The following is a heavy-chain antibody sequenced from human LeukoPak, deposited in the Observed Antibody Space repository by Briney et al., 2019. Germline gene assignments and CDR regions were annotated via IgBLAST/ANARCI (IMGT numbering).Heavy chain of an antibody. V-gene: IGHV1-2*02. CDR3: ARDGAAADFDY. D-gene: IGHD6-13*01. CDR2: INPNSGGT. J-gene: IGHJ4*02. Sequence: ASVKLSCKASGYTFTGYYMHWVRHAPGQGLEWMGLINPNSGGTNYAQKFQGRVTMNRDTSISTAYMELSRLRSADTAVYYCARDGAAADFDYWGQGTLVTVSS. CDR1: GYTFTGYY.